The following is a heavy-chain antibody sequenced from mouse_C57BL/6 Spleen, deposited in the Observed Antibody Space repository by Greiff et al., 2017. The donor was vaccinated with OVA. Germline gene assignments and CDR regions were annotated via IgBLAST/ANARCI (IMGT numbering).Heavy chain of an antibody. J-gene: IGHJ4*01. CDR3: ARGDYAYYYAMDY. CDR1: GYSFTGYY. D-gene: IGHD2-4*01. Sequence: VQLQQSGPELVKPGASVKISCKASGYSFTGYYMNWVKQSPEKSLEWIGEINPSTGGTTYNQKFKAKATLTVDKSSRTAYMQLKSLTSEDSAVYYCARGDYAYYYAMDYWGQGTSVTVSS. V-gene: IGHV1-42*01. CDR2: INPSTGGT.